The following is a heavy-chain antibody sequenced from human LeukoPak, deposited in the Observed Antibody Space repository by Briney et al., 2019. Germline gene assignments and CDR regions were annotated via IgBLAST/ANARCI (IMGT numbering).Heavy chain of an antibody. CDR1: GFTFDDYG. V-gene: IGHV3-20*04. CDR2: INWNGGST. D-gene: IGHD1-26*01. CDR3: ARESGGSYYGTSVY. J-gene: IGHJ4*02. Sequence: PGGPLRLSCAASGFTFDDYGMSWVRQAPGKGLEWVSGINWNGGSTAYADSVKGRFTISRDNAKNSLYLQMSSLRAEDTAMYYCARESGGSYYGTSVYWGQGTLVTVSS.